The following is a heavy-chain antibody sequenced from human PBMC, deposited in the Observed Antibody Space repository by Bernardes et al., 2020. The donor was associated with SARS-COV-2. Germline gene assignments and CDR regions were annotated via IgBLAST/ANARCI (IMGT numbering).Heavy chain of an antibody. CDR3: AREGYCSGGSCYSHNWFDP. J-gene: IGHJ5*02. CDR1: GGSISSGSYY. CDR2: IYTSGST. D-gene: IGHD2-15*01. V-gene: IGHV4-61*02. Sequence: SETLSLTCTVSGGSISSGSYYWSWIRQPAGKGLEWIGRIYTSGSTNYNPSLKSRVTISVDTSKNQFSLKLSSVTAADTAVYYCAREGYCSGGSCYSHNWFDPCGQGTLVTVSS.